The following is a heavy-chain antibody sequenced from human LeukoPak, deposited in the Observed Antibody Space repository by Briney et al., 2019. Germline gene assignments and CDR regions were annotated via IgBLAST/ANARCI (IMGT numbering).Heavy chain of an antibody. J-gene: IGHJ4*02. CDR1: GFTFSSYG. CDR2: IRYDGSNK. Sequence: GGSLRLSCAASGFTFSSYGMHWVRQAPGKGLEWVAFIRYDGSNKYYADSVKGRFTISRDNSKNTLYLQMNRLRAEDTAVYYCAKAGLRGRGGYSYGYTDYWGQGTLVTVSS. D-gene: IGHD5-18*01. V-gene: IGHV3-30*02. CDR3: AKAGLRGRGGYSYGYTDY.